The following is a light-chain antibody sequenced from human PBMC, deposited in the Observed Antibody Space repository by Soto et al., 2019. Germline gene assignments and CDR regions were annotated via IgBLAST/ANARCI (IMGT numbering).Light chain of an antibody. CDR3: MQALQTPNT. CDR1: QILLHSNGYNY. CDR2: LGS. Sequence: DIVMTQSPLSLPVTPGEPASISFISSQILLHSNGYNYLDWYLQKPGQSPQLLIYLGSNRASGVPDRFSGSGSGTDFTLKISRVEAEDVGVYYCMQALQTPNTFGQGTRLEI. J-gene: IGKJ5*01. V-gene: IGKV2-28*01.